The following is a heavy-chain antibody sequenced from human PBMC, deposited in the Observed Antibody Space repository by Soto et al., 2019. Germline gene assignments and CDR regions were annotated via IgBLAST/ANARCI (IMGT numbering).Heavy chain of an antibody. Sequence: SGATLVNPTQTLTLTCTFSVFSLSTSGEGVGWIRQPPGKALEWLALIYWDDDKRYSPSLRSRLTINKDTSKNQVVLTMTNMDPVDTATYYCIQSRFGGDCLQSYASHYYYGMDVWGQGTTVTVSS. CDR3: IQSRFGGDCLQSYASHYYYGMDV. V-gene: IGHV2-5*02. CDR2: IYWDDDK. CDR1: VFSLSTSGEG. D-gene: IGHD2-21*02. J-gene: IGHJ6*02.